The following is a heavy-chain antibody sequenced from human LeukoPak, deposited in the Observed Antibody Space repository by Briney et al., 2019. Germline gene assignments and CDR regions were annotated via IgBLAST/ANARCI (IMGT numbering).Heavy chain of an antibody. CDR2: ISSSSSYI. D-gene: IGHD6-13*01. J-gene: IGHJ1*01. V-gene: IGHV3-21*01. CDR3: ARDVAAAGIHQH. CDR1: GFTFSSYS. Sequence: GGSLRLSCAASGFTFSSYSMNWVRQAPGKGLEWVSSISSSSSYIYYADSVKGRFTISRDNAKNSLYLQMNSLRAEDTAVYYCARDVAAAGIHQHWGQGTLVTVSS.